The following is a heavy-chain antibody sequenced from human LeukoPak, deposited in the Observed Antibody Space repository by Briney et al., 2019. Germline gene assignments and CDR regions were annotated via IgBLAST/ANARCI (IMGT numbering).Heavy chain of an antibody. J-gene: IGHJ5*02. CDR1: GGSFSGYY. Sequence: SETLSLTCAVYGGSFSGYYWSWIRQPPGKGLEWIGEINHSGSTNYNPSLKSRVTISVDTSKNQFSLKLSSVTAADTAVYYCARHGSVAGTLWFDPWGQGTLVTVSS. CDR2: INHSGST. V-gene: IGHV4-34*01. CDR3: ARHGSVAGTLWFDP. D-gene: IGHD6-19*01.